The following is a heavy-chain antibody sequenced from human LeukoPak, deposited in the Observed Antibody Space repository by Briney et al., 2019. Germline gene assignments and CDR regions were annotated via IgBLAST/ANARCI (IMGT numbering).Heavy chain of an antibody. CDR3: TTDGITMVRGVIIKRFDP. Sequence: GGSLRLSCAASGFTFTRFNMNWVRQAPGKGLELVSSITTSGTYIYYADSVKGRFTISRDNAKNSLYLQMNSLRAEDTAVYYCTTDGITMVRGVIIKRFDPWGQGTLVTVSS. V-gene: IGHV3-21*06. J-gene: IGHJ5*02. CDR1: GFTFTRFN. CDR2: ITTSGTYI. D-gene: IGHD3-10*01.